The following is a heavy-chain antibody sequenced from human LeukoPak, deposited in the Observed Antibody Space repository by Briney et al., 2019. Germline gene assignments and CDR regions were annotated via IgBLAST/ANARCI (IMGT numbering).Heavy chain of an antibody. D-gene: IGHD3-10*01. Sequence: SETLSLTCTVSGGSISSGGYYWSWIRQPPGKGLEWIGSIYYSGSTYYNPSLKSRVTISVDTSKNQFSLKLSSVTAADTAVYYCAILGVWFGELPPHWGQGTLVTVSS. CDR2: IYYSGST. V-gene: IGHV4-39*07. J-gene: IGHJ4*02. CDR1: GGSISSGGYY. CDR3: AILGVWFGELPPH.